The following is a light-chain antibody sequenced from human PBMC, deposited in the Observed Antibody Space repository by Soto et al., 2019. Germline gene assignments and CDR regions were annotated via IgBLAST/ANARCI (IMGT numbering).Light chain of an antibody. V-gene: IGLV4-69*01. Sequence: QSVLTQSPSASASLGASVKLTCSLSSGHSNYAIAWHQQQPKKGPRFLMKVNNDGTFHKGDGIPDRFSGSTSGADRYLTISSLRSEDEADCYCQTWGPGIRVFGGGTKLTVL. J-gene: IGLJ3*02. CDR2: VNNDGTF. CDR3: QTWGPGIRV. CDR1: SGHSNYA.